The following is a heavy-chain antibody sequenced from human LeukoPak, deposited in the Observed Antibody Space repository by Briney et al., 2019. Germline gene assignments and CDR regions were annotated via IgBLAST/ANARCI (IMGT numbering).Heavy chain of an antibody. CDR2: ISSSSSYI. CDR1: GFTFSSYS. J-gene: IGHJ4*02. Sequence: GGSLRLSCAASGFTFSSYSMNWVRQAPGKGLEWVSSISSSSSYIYYADSVKGRFTISRDNAKNSLYLQMNSLRAEDTAVYYCARDEMEYGDHRKTGDYWGQGTLVTVSS. V-gene: IGHV3-21*01. D-gene: IGHD4-17*01. CDR3: ARDEMEYGDHRKTGDY.